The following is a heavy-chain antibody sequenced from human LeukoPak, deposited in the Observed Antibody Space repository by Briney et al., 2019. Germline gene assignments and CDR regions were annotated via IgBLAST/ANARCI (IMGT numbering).Heavy chain of an antibody. CDR2: INHSGST. J-gene: IGHJ5*02. CDR1: GGSFSGYY. D-gene: IGHD6-19*01. V-gene: IGHV4-34*01. CDR3: AWREQWLDNWFDP. Sequence: PSETLSLTCAVYGGSFSGYYWSWIRQPPGKGLEWIGEINHSGSTNYNPSLKSRVTISVDTSKNQFSLKLSSVTAADTAVYYCAWREQWLDNWFDPWGQGTLVTVSS.